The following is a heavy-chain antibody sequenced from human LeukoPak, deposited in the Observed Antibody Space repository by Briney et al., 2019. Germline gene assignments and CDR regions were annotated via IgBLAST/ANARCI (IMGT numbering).Heavy chain of an antibody. CDR2: IWYDGSDK. D-gene: IGHD3/OR15-3a*01. CDR3: ARGTGYYYYAMDV. CDR1: GFAFSSYG. Sequence: PGGSLRLSCAASGFAFSSYGMHWVRQAPGKGLEWEAIIWYDGSDKYYTDSVKGRFTISRDNSKKTLYLQMNSLRAEDTAVYYCARGTGYYYYAMDVWGQGTTVTVSS. J-gene: IGHJ6*02. V-gene: IGHV3-33*01.